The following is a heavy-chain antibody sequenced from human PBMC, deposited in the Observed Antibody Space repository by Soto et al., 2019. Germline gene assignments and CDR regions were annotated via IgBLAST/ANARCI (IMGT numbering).Heavy chain of an antibody. V-gene: IGHV3-21*06. CDR3: ARESEDLTSNFDY. Sequence: EVQLVESGGGLVKPGGSLRLSCAASGFTFTRYSMNWVRQAPGKGLAWVSSISSTTNYIYYGDSMKGRFTISRDNAKNSLYLEMNSLRAEDTAVYSCARESEDLTSNFDYWGQGTLVTVSS. CDR2: ISSTTNYI. CDR1: GFTFTRYS. J-gene: IGHJ4*02.